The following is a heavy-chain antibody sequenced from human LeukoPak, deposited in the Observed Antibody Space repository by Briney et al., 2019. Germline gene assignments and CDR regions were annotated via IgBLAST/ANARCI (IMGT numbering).Heavy chain of an antibody. J-gene: IGHJ4*02. CDR1: GFTFSSYW. CDR2: IKQDGSEK. CDR3: ARGGFYDYVWQDFDY. Sequence: GGSLRLSCAASGFTFSSYWMSWVRQAPGKGLEWVANIKQDGSEKYYVDSVKGRFTISRDNAKNSLYLLMNSLRAEDTALYHCARGGFYDYVWQDFDYWGLGTLVTVSS. V-gene: IGHV3-7*03. D-gene: IGHD3-16*01.